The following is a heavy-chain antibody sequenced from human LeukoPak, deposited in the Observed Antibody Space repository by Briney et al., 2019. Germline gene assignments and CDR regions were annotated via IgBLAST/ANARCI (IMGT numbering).Heavy chain of an antibody. CDR2: IYTSGST. J-gene: IGHJ4*02. V-gene: IGHV4-61*02. CDR1: GGSISSGSYY. Sequence: SETLSLTCTVSGGSISSGSYYWSWIRQPAGKGLEWIGRIYTSGSTNYNPSLKSRVTISVDTSKNQFSLKLSSVTAADTAVYYCARDRYSGYGFDYWGQGTLVTVSS. D-gene: IGHD5-12*01. CDR3: ARDRYSGYGFDY.